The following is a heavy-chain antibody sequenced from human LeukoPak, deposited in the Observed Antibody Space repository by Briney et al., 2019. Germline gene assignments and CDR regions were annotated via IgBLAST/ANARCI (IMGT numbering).Heavy chain of an antibody. Sequence: SETLSLTCAVSGYSISSGYYWGWIRQPPGKGREWIGSIYHSGSTYYNPSLKSRVTISVDTSKNQFSLKLSSVTAADTAVYYCARQGGYCSSTSCYYDHYYYYMDVWGKGTTVTVSS. V-gene: IGHV4-38-2*01. J-gene: IGHJ6*03. CDR3: ARQGGYCSSTSCYYDHYYYYMDV. D-gene: IGHD2-2*01. CDR1: GYSISSGYY. CDR2: IYHSGST.